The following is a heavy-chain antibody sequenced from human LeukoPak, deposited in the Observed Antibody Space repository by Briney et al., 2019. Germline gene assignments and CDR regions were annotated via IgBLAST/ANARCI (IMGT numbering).Heavy chain of an antibody. Sequence: GASVKVSCKASGYTFTNYDIDWVRQATGQGREWMGWMNPNSGNTGYAQKFQGRVTITRNTSINTAYMELSSLRSDDTAVYYCAREESSAGGVDYWGQGTLVTVSS. V-gene: IGHV1-8*03. D-gene: IGHD3-10*01. CDR2: MNPNSGNT. CDR3: AREESSAGGVDY. J-gene: IGHJ4*02. CDR1: GYTFTNYD.